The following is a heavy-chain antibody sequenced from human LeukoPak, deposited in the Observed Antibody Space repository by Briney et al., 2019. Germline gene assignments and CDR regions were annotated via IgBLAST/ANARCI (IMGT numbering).Heavy chain of an antibody. J-gene: IGHJ3*02. CDR2: IYLADSDA. V-gene: IGHV5-51*01. CDR1: GYSYNSYW. CDR3: ARPKTETGYDAFDI. Sequence: GESLKISCKGSGYSYNSYWIGWVRQMPGKGLEWMGIIYLADSDARYSPSFQGQVSFSADRSIDTAYLQWSSLRASDTAMYYCARPKTETGYDAFDIWGQGTMVTVSS. D-gene: IGHD2-15*01.